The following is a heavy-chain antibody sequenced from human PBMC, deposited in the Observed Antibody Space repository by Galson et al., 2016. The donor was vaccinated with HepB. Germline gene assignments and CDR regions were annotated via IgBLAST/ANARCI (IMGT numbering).Heavy chain of an antibody. Sequence: LSLTCTVSGGSVNSGSHYWSWIRQPPGKTLEWIGYVYHSGPTNYNPSLKSRLTVSVDTSKNQFSLTLTPVTAADTAVYFCARIKRPASGDYAFDSWGQGTLVTVSS. CDR1: GGSVNSGSHY. CDR3: ARIKRPASGDYAFDS. J-gene: IGHJ4*02. V-gene: IGHV4-61*01. CDR2: VYHSGPT. D-gene: IGHD4-17*01.